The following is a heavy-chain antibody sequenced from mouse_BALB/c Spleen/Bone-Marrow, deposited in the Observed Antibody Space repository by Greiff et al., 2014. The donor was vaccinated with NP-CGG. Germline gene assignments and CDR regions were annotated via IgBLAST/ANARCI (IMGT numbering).Heavy chain of an antibody. V-gene: IGHV1-80*01. J-gene: IGHJ2*01. D-gene: IGHD4-1*01. CDR2: IYPGDGDT. CDR3: ARVRNWADY. Sequence: QVQLQQPGAELVRPGSSVEISCKASGYAFSSYWMNWVKQRPGQGLEWIGQIYPGDGDTNYNGKFKGKATLTADKSSSTANMQLSSLTSEDSAVYFCARVRNWADYWGQGTTLTVSS. CDR1: GYAFSSYW.